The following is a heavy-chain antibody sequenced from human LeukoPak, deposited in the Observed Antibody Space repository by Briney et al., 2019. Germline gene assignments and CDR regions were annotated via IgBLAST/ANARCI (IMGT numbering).Heavy chain of an antibody. CDR3: AREDIVVVPAAPKGAYYFDY. D-gene: IGHD2-2*01. V-gene: IGHV4-4*07. J-gene: IGHJ4*02. Sequence: NPSETLSLTCTVSGGSISSYYWSWIRQPAGKGLEWIGRIYTSGSTNYNPSLKSRVTMSVDTSKNQFSLKLSSVTAADTAVYYCAREDIVVVPAAPKGAYYFDYWGQGTLVTVSS. CDR2: IYTSGST. CDR1: GGSISSYY.